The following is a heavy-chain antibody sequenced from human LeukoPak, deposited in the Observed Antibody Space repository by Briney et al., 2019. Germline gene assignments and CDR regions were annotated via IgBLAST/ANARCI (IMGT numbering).Heavy chain of an antibody. J-gene: IGHJ5*02. CDR3: AKDRASYYDWFDP. CDR1: GFTFSGFW. Sequence: GGSLRLSCAVSGFTFSGFWMSWSRQAPGKGLEWVASINSDGSEGYYADVVKGRFTISRDNAKNSLYLQINSLRAEDTAVYYCAKDRASYYDWFDPWGQGTLVTVSS. CDR2: INSDGSEG. V-gene: IGHV3-7*03. D-gene: IGHD3-22*01.